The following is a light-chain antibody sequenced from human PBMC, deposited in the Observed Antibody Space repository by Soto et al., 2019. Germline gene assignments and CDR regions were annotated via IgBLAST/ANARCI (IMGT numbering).Light chain of an antibody. Sequence: EIVLTQSAGTLSLSPGERATLSCRASQSVSSNYVAWYQQKPGQAPRPLIYGASSRATGIPDRFSGSGAGTDFTLTISRLEPEAIAVYYCQQYGSSPWTFGQGTKV. CDR3: QQYGSSPWT. CDR1: QSVSSNY. CDR2: GAS. V-gene: IGKV3-20*01. J-gene: IGKJ1*01.